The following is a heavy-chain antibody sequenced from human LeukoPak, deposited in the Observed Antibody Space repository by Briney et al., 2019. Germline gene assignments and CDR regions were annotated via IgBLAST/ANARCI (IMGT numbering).Heavy chain of an antibody. J-gene: IGHJ4*02. Sequence: GGSLRLSCAASGFTFSSYAISWVRQAPGKGLEWVSAISGSGGSTYYADSVKGRFTISRDNSKNTLYLQMNSLRAEDTAVYYCADCRYQLPPRYWGQGTLVTVSS. D-gene: IGHD2-2*01. CDR2: ISGSGGST. V-gene: IGHV3-23*01. CDR1: GFTFSSYA. CDR3: ADCRYQLPPRY.